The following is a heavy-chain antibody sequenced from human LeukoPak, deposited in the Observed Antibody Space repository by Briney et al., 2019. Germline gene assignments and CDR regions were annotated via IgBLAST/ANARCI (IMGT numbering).Heavy chain of an antibody. V-gene: IGHV4-34*01. Sequence: SETLSLTCAVYGENFSIYFYSWIRQPPGKGLEWIGEINHGGSTSYDPSLKSRVTISVDTSKNQFSLRLSSVTAADTAMYYCARPGLAYCGADCYSTEGYYFDYWSQGTLVTVSS. J-gene: IGHJ4*02. CDR1: GENFSIYF. CDR3: ARPGLAYCGADCYSTEGYYFDY. D-gene: IGHD2-21*01. CDR2: INHGGST.